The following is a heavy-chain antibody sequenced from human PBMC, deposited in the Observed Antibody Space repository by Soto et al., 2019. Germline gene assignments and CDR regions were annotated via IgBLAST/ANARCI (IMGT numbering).Heavy chain of an antibody. V-gene: IGHV3-21*01. CDR3: ARDLSIAALSTLGAFDI. CDR1: GFTFSSYS. Sequence: GGSLRLSCAASGFTFSSYSMNWVRQAPGKGLEWVSSISSSSSYIYYADSVKGRFTISRDNAKNSLYLQMNSLRAEDTAVYYCARDLSIAALSTLGAFDIWGQGTMVTVSS. CDR2: ISSSSSYI. J-gene: IGHJ3*02. D-gene: IGHD6-13*01.